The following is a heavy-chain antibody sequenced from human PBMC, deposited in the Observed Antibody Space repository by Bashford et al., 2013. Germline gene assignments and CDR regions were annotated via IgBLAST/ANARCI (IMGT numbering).Heavy chain of an antibody. CDR2: IYHSGST. D-gene: IGHD3-10*01. CDR3: ARTSQDYHGSGSRSMDV. J-gene: IGHJ6*02. V-gene: IGHV4-59*01. CDR1: GDSINNLY. Sequence: SETLSLTCTVSGDSINNLYWSWIRQRPGKGLEWIGYIYHSGSTNYNPSLKSRVTMSIDTSKNQYSLRLSSVTAADTAVYYCARTSQDYHGSGSRSMDVWGRRDHGHRLL.